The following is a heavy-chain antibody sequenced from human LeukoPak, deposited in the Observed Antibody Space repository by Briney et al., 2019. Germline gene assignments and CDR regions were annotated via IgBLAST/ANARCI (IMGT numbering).Heavy chain of an antibody. Sequence: EWMGXXXXXXGTXXYAQKFQGRVTITADKSTSTAYMELSSLRSEDTAVYYCARERYCSSTSCYPGYYYYGMDVWGKGTTVTVSS. V-gene: IGHV1-69*06. CDR2: XXXXXGTX. J-gene: IGHJ6*04. CDR3: ARERYCSSTSCYPGYYYYGMDV. D-gene: IGHD2-2*01.